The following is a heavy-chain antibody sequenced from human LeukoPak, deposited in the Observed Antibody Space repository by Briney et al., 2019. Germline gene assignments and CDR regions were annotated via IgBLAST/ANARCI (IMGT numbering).Heavy chain of an antibody. Sequence: GGSLRLSCAASGFTFSSYAMSWVRQAPGKGLEWVSAISDSGGSTYYADSVKGRFTISRDNSKNTLYLQMNSLRAEDTAVYYCAKGDYYDSSGSSYNYYYGMDVWGQGTTVTVSS. CDR2: ISDSGGST. J-gene: IGHJ6*02. V-gene: IGHV3-23*01. D-gene: IGHD3-22*01. CDR1: GFTFSSYA. CDR3: AKGDYYDSSGSSYNYYYGMDV.